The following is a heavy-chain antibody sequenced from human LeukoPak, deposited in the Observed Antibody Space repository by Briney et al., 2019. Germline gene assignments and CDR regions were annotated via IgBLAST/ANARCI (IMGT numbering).Heavy chain of an antibody. J-gene: IGHJ6*03. D-gene: IGHD4-23*01. Sequence: PSETLSLTCTVSGAFISSTSWWTWVRQPPGKGLEWIGEIYQSGSTKYNPSLRSRLTISLDKSQQQFSLELRSVTAADTAVYYCARTAAYTSTSYAGNFIYYYLDVWGTGTPVIVSS. CDR2: IYQSGST. CDR1: GAFISSTSW. V-gene: IGHV4-4*02. CDR3: ARTAAYTSTSYAGNFIYYYLDV.